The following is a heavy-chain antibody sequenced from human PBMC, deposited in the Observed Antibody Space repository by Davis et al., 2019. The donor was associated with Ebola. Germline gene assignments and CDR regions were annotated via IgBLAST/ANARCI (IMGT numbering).Heavy chain of an antibody. J-gene: IGHJ6*02. V-gene: IGHV3-21*01. D-gene: IGHD6-6*01. CDR3: ARVVAARAYGMDV. CDR2: ISSSSSYI. Sequence: GESLKISCAASGFTFSSYSMNWVRQAPGKGLEWVSSISSSSSYIYYADSVKGRFTISRDNAKNSLNLQMNSLRAEDTAVYYCARVVAARAYGMDVWGQGTTVTVSS. CDR1: GFTFSSYS.